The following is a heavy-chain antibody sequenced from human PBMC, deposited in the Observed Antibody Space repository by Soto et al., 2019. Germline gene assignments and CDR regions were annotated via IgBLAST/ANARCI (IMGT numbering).Heavy chain of an antibody. CDR2: IIPILGIA. CDR3: ALISSSVAGVAFDI. CDR1: GGTFSSYT. D-gene: IGHD6-13*01. Sequence: QVQLVQSGAEVKKPGSSVKVSCKASGGTFSSYTISWVRQAPGQGLEWMGRIIPILGIANYAQKFQGRVTITADKSTSTAYMELSSLRSDDTAVYYCALISSSVAGVAFDIWGQGTMVTVSS. V-gene: IGHV1-69*02. J-gene: IGHJ3*02.